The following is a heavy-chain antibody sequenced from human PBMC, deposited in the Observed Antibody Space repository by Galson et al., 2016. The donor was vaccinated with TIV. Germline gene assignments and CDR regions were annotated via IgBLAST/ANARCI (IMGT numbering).Heavy chain of an antibody. CDR3: ARERRDYYYGMDV. V-gene: IGHV4-39*07. Sequence: ETLSLTCTVSGDSLRSSNYFWAWIRQPPGKGLEWIASIFYSGGTYYNPSLKNRLTTSVDTSKNQVSLKLNSVTAADTAVYYCARERRDYYYGMDVWGQGTTVIVSS. CDR1: GDSLRSSNYF. CDR2: IFYSGGT. J-gene: IGHJ6*02.